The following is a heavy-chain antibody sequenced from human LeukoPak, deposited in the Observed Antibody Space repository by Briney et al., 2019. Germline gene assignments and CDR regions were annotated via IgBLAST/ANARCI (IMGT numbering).Heavy chain of an antibody. CDR1: GGSFSGYY. CDR3: ARAKVYYYDSSGYWRSHAFDI. CDR2: INHSGST. J-gene: IGHJ3*02. Sequence: PSETLSLTCAVYGGSFSGYYWSWIRQPPGKGLEWIGEINHSGSTNYNPSLKSRVTISVDTSKNQFSLKLSSVTAADTAVYYCARAKVYYYDSSGYWRSHAFDIWGRGTMVTVSS. D-gene: IGHD3-22*01. V-gene: IGHV4-34*01.